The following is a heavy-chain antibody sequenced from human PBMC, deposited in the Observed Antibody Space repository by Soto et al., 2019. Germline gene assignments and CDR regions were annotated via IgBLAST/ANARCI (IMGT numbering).Heavy chain of an antibody. Sequence: VQLVESGGGLVKPRGYLRLSCAASGFIFTRYSMNWVRQAPGKGLEWVSSISSTTNYIYYGDSMKGRFTISRDNAKNSLYLEMNTLRAEDTAVYYCARESEDLTSNFDYWGQGTLVTVSS. CDR1: GFIFTRYS. CDR2: ISSTTNYI. CDR3: ARESEDLTSNFDY. V-gene: IGHV3-21*06. J-gene: IGHJ4*02.